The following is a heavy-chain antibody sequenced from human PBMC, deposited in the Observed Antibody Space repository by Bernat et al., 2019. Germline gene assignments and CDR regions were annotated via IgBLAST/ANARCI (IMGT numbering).Heavy chain of an antibody. Sequence: EVQLLESGGGLVQPGGSLRISCAASGFTFSRYAMSWVRQAPGKGLEWVSAISGSGGSTNYADSVKGRFTISRDNSKNTLYLHMNSLGAEDTARYYCAKEKHRNTYFYVVDFDYWGQGTLITVSS. J-gene: IGHJ4*02. CDR1: GFTFSRYA. CDR3: AKEKHRNTYFYVVDFDY. CDR2: ISGSGGST. V-gene: IGHV3-23*01. D-gene: IGHD3-22*01.